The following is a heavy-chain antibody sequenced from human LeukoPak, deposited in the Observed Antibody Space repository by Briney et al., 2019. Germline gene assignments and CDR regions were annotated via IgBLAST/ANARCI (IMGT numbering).Heavy chain of an antibody. CDR1: GFNFYTYW. Sequence: PGGSLRLSCVGSGFNFYTYWMTWARQAPGMGLEWVAHIKQDGSEQYYADSVKGRFTISRDNGKNSLYLQINSLRVEDTAVYFCARLQWLAPYYFEFWGQGTLVTVSS. V-gene: IGHV3-7*01. J-gene: IGHJ4*02. D-gene: IGHD6-19*01. CDR2: IKQDGSEQ. CDR3: ARLQWLAPYYFEF.